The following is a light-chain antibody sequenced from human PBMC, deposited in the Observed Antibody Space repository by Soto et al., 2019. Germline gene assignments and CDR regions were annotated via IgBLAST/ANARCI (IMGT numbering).Light chain of an antibody. CDR3: QQSYNTPPT. CDR1: QSISNY. CDR2: AAS. V-gene: IGKV1-39*01. Sequence: DIQMTQSPSSLSTSVGDRVTITCRASQSISNYLNWYQQKPVKAPTILIYAASSLQSGVPSMFSGSGSGTDFTITISSLQPEDFATYFCQQSYNTPPTFGPGTKVDIK. J-gene: IGKJ3*01.